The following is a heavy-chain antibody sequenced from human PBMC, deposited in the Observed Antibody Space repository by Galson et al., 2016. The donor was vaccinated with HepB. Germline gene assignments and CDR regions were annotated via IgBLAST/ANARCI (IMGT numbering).Heavy chain of an antibody. CDR1: GFTVSGSY. D-gene: IGHD3-10*01. CDR2: IFSGGHT. Sequence: SLRLSCAASGFTVSGSYMSWVRQAPGKGLEWVSVIFSGGHTNYADSVKGRFSLSRDNSKNTLFLQMNSLRVEDEAAYYSARQVGMVRGVQPFYYHGMDVWGQGTTVTVSS. J-gene: IGHJ6*02. V-gene: IGHV3-66*04. CDR3: ARQVGMVRGVQPFYYHGMDV.